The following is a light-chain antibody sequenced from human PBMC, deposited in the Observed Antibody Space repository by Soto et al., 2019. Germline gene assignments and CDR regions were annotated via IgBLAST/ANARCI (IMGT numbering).Light chain of an antibody. Sequence: DIVMTQSPDSLAVSLGERATINCKSSQSVLYSSNNKNYLAWYQQRPGQPPKLLIYWASTRESVVPDRFSGSGSGTDFTRTITSLQAEDVAVYYCQQSESTPPPFGQGTKLEIK. CDR3: QQSESTPPP. CDR1: QSVLYSSNNKNY. V-gene: IGKV4-1*01. CDR2: WAS. J-gene: IGKJ2*01.